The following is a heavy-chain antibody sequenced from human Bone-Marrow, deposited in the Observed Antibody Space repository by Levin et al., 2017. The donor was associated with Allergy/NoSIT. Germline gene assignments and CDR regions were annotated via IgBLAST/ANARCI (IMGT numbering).Heavy chain of an antibody. Sequence: SQTLSLTCAVYGGSFSGYYWIWIRQPPGNGLEWIGEINHSGSTNYNPSLKSRVTISVDTSKNQFSLKLSSLTAADTAVYYCARGYPESPRYFDWSKQVRARYYHYYYMDVWGKGTTVTVSS. CDR3: ARGYPESPRYFDWSKQVRARYYHYYYMDV. CDR1: GGSFSGYY. J-gene: IGHJ6*03. CDR2: INHSGST. D-gene: IGHD3-9*01. V-gene: IGHV4-34*01.